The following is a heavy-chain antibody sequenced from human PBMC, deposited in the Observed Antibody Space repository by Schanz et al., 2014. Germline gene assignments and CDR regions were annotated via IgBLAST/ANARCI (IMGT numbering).Heavy chain of an antibody. Sequence: QVQLVQSGSELTRPGASVKVSCKASGYNFTTYTMNWVRQAPGQGLEWMGWINTNTGNPTYAQGFTGWFVFSLDTSVSTAYLQISFLKADDTAVFFCARGEANWGQYWGQGTLVTVSS. J-gene: IGHJ4*02. CDR2: INTNTGNP. CDR3: ARGEANWGQY. V-gene: IGHV7-4-1*02. CDR1: GYNFTTYT. D-gene: IGHD7-27*01.